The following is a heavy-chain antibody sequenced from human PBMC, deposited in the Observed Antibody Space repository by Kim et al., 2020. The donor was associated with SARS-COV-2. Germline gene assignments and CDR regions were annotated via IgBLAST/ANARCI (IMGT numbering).Heavy chain of an antibody. Sequence: SETLSLTCTVSGGSISSYYWSWIRQPPGQGLEWIGYIYYSGSPNTNPSPKLRAPISVDTSKTQFSLKLSLLTAADTAVYCYARLRLGYSYGYADYYYGMDVWGQGTTVTVSS. CDR3: ARLRLGYSYGYADYYYGMDV. D-gene: IGHD5-18*01. CDR2: IYYSGSP. V-gene: IGHV4-59*08. CDR1: GGSISSYY. J-gene: IGHJ6*02.